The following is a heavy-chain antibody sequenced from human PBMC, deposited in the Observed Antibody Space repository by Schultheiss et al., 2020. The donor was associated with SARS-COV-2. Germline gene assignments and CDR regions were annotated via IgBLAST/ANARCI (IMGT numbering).Heavy chain of an antibody. D-gene: IGHD3-3*01. V-gene: IGHV3-21*01. J-gene: IGHJ4*02. CDR1: GFTFSSYS. CDR3: ARDLSRVLEWFQPLDY. Sequence: GGSLRLSCAASGFTFSSYSMNWVRQAPGKGLEWVSSISSSSSYIYYADSVKGRFTISRDNAKNSLYLQMNSLRAEDTAVYYCARDLSRVLEWFQPLDYWGQGTLVTVSS. CDR2: ISSSSSYI.